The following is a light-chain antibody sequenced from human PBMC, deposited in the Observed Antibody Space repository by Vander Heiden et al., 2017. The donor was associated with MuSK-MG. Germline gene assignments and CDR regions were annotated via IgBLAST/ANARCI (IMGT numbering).Light chain of an antibody. J-gene: IGKJ4*01. Sequence: DIQMTQSPSSLSASVGDRVTITCRADQSVGTFLNWYQQRPGTAPRLLIYAASILQSGVPSRFSGGGPGTHFTLTIDTLQSDDFATYFCQQSSDTPTFGGGTKVEIK. CDR2: AAS. CDR1: QSVGTF. V-gene: IGKV1-39*01. CDR3: QQSSDTPT.